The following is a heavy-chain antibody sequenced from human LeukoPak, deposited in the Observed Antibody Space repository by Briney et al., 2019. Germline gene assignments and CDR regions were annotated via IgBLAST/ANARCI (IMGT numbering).Heavy chain of an antibody. D-gene: IGHD2-2*01. CDR2: INGDGRST. CDR1: GFTFSSYW. V-gene: IGHV3-74*01. J-gene: IGHJ4*02. Sequence: QPGGSLRLSCAASGFTFSSYWMHWVRQAPGKGLVWVSRINGDGRSTNYADSVKGRFTISRDNAKNTLYLQMNSLRAEDTAVYYCARAQSRTHDYWGQGTLVTVSS. CDR3: ARAQSRTHDY.